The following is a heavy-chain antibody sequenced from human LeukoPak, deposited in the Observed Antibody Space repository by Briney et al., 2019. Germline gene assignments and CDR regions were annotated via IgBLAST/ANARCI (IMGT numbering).Heavy chain of an antibody. CDR3: ARGRFEDIVARMDV. J-gene: IGHJ6*02. Sequence: ASVKVSCKASGGTFSSYAISWVRQAPGQGLEWMGGIIPIFGTANYAQKFQGRVTITADESTSTAYMELSSLRSEDTAVYYCARGRFEDIVARMDVWGQGTTVTVSS. D-gene: IGHD2-15*01. V-gene: IGHV1-69*13. CDR2: IIPIFGTA. CDR1: GGTFSSYA.